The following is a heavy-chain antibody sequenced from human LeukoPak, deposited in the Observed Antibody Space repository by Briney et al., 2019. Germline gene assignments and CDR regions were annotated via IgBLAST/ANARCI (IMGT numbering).Heavy chain of an antibody. D-gene: IGHD6-13*01. Sequence: GGSLRLSCAASGFTFSSYSMNWVRQAPGKGLEWVSSISSSSSYIYYADSVKGRFTISRDNAKNSLYLQMNSLRAEDTAVYYCAREEMAASSGIRSDVWGKGTTVTVSS. J-gene: IGHJ6*04. CDR2: ISSSSSYI. CDR1: GFTFSSYS. CDR3: AREEMAASSGIRSDV. V-gene: IGHV3-21*01.